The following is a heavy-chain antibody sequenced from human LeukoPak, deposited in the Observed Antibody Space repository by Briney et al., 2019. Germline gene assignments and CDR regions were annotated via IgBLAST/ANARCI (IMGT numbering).Heavy chain of an antibody. CDR1: GFTFSSYS. CDR3: ACIVPAAIRRMDV. J-gene: IGHJ6*03. Sequence: PGGSLRLSCAASGFTFSSYSMSWVRQAPGKGLEWVSYISSSSSTTYYADSVKGRFTISRDNAKNTLYLQMNSLRAEDTAVHFCACIVPAAIRRMDVWGEGTTVTVPS. CDR2: ISSSSSTT. D-gene: IGHD2-2*01. V-gene: IGHV3-48*01.